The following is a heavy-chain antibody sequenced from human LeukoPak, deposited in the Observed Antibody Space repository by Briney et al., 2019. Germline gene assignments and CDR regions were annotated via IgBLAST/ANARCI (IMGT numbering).Heavy chain of an antibody. J-gene: IGHJ4*02. Sequence: SKTLSLTCTVSGVSISSSNSYWGWIRQPPGKGLEWIGSIYYSGNTYYNASLKSQVSISIDTSKNQFSLRLTSVTAADTAVYYCARQTGSGLFILPGGQGTLVTVSS. CDR2: IYYSGNT. CDR1: GVSISSSNSY. V-gene: IGHV4-39*01. CDR3: ARQTGSGLFILP. D-gene: IGHD3/OR15-3a*01.